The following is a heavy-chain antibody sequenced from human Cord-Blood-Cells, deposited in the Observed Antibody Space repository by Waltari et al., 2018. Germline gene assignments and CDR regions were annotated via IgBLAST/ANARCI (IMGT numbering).Heavy chain of an antibody. CDR1: GYTFTSYA. Sequence: QVQLVQSGAEVKKPGASVKVSCKASGYTFTSYAMHWVRQAPGQRLEWMGWINAGNGNTKYSQKFQGRVTITRDTSASTAYMELSSLRSEDTAVYYCARGVLGGYYYDSSGYYQFDPWGQGTLVTVSS. V-gene: IGHV1-3*01. D-gene: IGHD3-22*01. CDR2: INAGNGNT. CDR3: ARGVLGGYYYDSSGYYQFDP. J-gene: IGHJ5*02.